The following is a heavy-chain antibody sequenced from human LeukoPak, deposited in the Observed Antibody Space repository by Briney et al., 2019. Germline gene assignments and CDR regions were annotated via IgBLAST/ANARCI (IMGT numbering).Heavy chain of an antibody. D-gene: IGHD3-3*01. CDR3: ARLFLEWPLDYYGMDV. Sequence: GGSLRLSCAASGFTFSNYAMSWVRQAPGKGLEWVSSISSSSSYIYYADSVKGRFTISRDNAKNSLYLQMNSLRAEDTAVYYCARLFLEWPLDYYGMDVWGQGTTVTVSS. J-gene: IGHJ6*02. CDR1: GFTFSNYA. V-gene: IGHV3-21*01. CDR2: ISSSSSYI.